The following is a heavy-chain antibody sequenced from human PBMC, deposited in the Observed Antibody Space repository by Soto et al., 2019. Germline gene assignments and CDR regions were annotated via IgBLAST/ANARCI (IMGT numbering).Heavy chain of an antibody. Sequence: QVQLQQWGAGLLKPSETLSLTCSVYGGSFSGYYWSWIRQPPGKGLEWIGEINHSGSTNYNPSLKSRVTISVDTSKNQFSLKLSSVTAADTAVYYCARGGGIAARPNWFDPWGQGTLVTVSS. V-gene: IGHV4-34*01. CDR3: ARGGGIAARPNWFDP. CDR2: INHSGST. D-gene: IGHD6-6*01. CDR1: GGSFSGYY. J-gene: IGHJ5*02.